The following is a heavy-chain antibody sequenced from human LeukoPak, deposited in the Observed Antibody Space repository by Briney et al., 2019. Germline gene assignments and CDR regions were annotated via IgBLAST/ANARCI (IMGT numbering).Heavy chain of an antibody. Sequence: SETLSLTCTVSGYSISSGYYWGWIRQPPGKGLEWIGSIYYSGSTYYNPSLKSRVTISVDTSKNQFSLKLSSVTAADTAVYYCARDRSSGWYVRFDPWGQGTLVTVSS. CDR1: GYSISSGYY. J-gene: IGHJ5*02. V-gene: IGHV4-38-2*02. D-gene: IGHD6-19*01. CDR2: IYYSGST. CDR3: ARDRSSGWYVRFDP.